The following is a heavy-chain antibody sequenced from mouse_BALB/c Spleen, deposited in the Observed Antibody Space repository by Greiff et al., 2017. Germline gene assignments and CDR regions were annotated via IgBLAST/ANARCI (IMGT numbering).Heavy chain of an antibody. CDR2: IDPANGNT. Sequence: VQLQHSGAELVKPGASVKLSCTASGFNIKDTYMHWVKQRPEQGLEWIGRIDPANGNTKYDPKFQGKATITADTSSNTAYLQLSSLTSEDTAVYCCARWDYGSSYEGRFAYWGQGTLGTVSA. CDR3: ARWDYGSSYEGRFAY. D-gene: IGHD1-1*01. J-gene: IGHJ3*01. V-gene: IGHV14-3*02. CDR1: GFNIKDTY.